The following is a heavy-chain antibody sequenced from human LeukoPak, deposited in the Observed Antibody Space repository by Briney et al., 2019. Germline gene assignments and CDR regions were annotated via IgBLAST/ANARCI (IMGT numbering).Heavy chain of an antibody. Sequence: GGSLRLSCAASGFTFSSYAMHCVRQAPGKGLEWVAVISYDGRNKYYADSVKGRFTISRDNSKNTLYLQINSLRAKDTAVYYCARHFAIVPAANGAIHYYYGMDVWGQGPTVTVPS. D-gene: IGHD2-2*01. CDR1: GFTFSSYA. CDR3: ARHFAIVPAANGAIHYYYGMDV. V-gene: IGHV3-30*04. CDR2: ISYDGRNK. J-gene: IGHJ6*02.